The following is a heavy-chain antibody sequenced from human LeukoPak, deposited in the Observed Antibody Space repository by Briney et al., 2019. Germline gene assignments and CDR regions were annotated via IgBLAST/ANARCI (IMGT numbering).Heavy chain of an antibody. Sequence: PSETLSLTCAVYGGSFSGYYWSWIRQPPGKGLEWIGEINHSGSTNYNPSLKSRVTISVDTSKNQFSLKLSSVTAADTAVYYCARVAAARTLYYYYYGMDVWGQGTTVTVSS. V-gene: IGHV4-34*01. CDR1: GGSFSGYY. D-gene: IGHD2-2*01. J-gene: IGHJ6*02. CDR3: ARVAAARTLYYYYYGMDV. CDR2: INHSGST.